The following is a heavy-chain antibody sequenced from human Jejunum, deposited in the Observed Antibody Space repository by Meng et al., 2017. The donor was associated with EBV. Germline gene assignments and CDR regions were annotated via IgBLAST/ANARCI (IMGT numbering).Heavy chain of an antibody. CDR1: GYTFTMYG. CDR3: ARYGSGSSALDP. D-gene: IGHD3-10*01. J-gene: IGHJ5*02. CDR2: ISASNGDT. Sequence: QLVQSGTEVKKSGASVKVSCKASGYTFTMYGISWVRQAPGQGLEWMGWISASNGDTNYAQKFQGRFTMYTETSTNTAYMELGCLRSDDTAVYYCARYGSGSSALDPWGQGTLVTVSS. V-gene: IGHV1-18*04.